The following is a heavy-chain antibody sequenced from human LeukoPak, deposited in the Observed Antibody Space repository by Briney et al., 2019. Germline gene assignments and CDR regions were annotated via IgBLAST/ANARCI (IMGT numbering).Heavy chain of an antibody. V-gene: IGHV3-7*01. J-gene: IGHJ4*02. Sequence: GGSLRLSCAASGFSFSSYWMTWVRQAPGKGLEWVANIKHDGSEKYYVDSVKGRFTISRDNAKNSLYLQMNSLRAEDMAVYYCARDWDIDYWGQGTLVTVSS. D-gene: IGHD1-26*01. CDR3: ARDWDIDY. CDR2: IKHDGSEK. CDR1: GFSFSSYW.